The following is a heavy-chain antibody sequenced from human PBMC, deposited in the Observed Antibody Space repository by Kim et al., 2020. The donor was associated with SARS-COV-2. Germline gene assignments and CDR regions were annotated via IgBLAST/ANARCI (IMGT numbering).Heavy chain of an antibody. CDR1: CASINTFY. CDR3: ARDLGTSGTAFHYFYGL. Sequence: SETLSLTCTVSCASINTFYWSWLRQAPGKGLEWIGYVFQSGRTKYNPSLKSRVTISLYTPKNQVSLKLKSVTAADTAIYFCARDLGTSGTAFHYFYGL. V-gene: IGHV4-59*13. CDR2: VFQSGRT. D-gene: IGHD1-26*01. J-gene: IGHJ6*01.